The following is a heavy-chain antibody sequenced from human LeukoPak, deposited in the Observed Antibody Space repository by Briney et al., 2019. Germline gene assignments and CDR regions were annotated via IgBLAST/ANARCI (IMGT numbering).Heavy chain of an antibody. CDR1: GFTFSCYA. CDR3: AKVWGHGGYPFDY. CDR2: ISGNGGYT. D-gene: IGHD4-23*01. J-gene: IGHJ4*02. V-gene: IGHV3-23*01. Sequence: GGSLRLSCAASGFTFSCYAMSWVRQAPEKGLQWVSGISGNGGYTYYADSVKGRFTISRDNSKNTLYLQMNSLRAEDTAIYYCAKVWGHGGYPFDYWGQGTLVTVSS.